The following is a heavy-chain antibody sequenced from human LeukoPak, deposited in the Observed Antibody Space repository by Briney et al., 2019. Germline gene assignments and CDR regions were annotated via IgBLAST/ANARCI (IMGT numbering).Heavy chain of an antibody. Sequence: PSETLSLTCTVSGGSISSYYWNWIRQPPGKGLEWIGYIYYSGSTNYNPSLKSRVTISVDTSKNQFSLDLTSVTAADTALYYCARAFRESFFDYWGQGTLATVSS. CDR3: ARAFRESFFDY. CDR2: IYYSGST. V-gene: IGHV4-59*08. J-gene: IGHJ4*02. CDR1: GGSISSYY.